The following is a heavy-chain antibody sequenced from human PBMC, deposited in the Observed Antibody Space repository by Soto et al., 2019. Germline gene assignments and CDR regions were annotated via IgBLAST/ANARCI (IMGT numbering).Heavy chain of an antibody. V-gene: IGHV1-18*04. CDR3: ARGDIVVVVAASPWFDP. CDR1: GYTFTSYG. CDR2: ISAYNGNT. J-gene: IGHJ5*02. Sequence: ASVKVSCKASGYTFTSYGISWVRQAPGQGLEWMGWISAYNGNTNYAQGLQGRVTMTTDTSTSTAYMELRSLRSDDTAVYYCARGDIVVVVAASPWFDPWGQGTLLTVPS. D-gene: IGHD2-15*01.